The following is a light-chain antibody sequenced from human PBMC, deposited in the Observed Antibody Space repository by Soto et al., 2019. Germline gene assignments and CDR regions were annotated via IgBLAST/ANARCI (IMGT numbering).Light chain of an antibody. CDR2: AAS. Sequence: DIQMTQSPSSLSASVGDRVTITCRASQSISTFLNWYQQKPGKAPNLLIYAASSLQSGVPSRFSASGSGTDSTLTISSLQPEDFATYYCHQIYITPQLTFGGGTTVDI. CDR1: QSISTF. J-gene: IGKJ4*01. CDR3: HQIYITPQLT. V-gene: IGKV1-39*01.